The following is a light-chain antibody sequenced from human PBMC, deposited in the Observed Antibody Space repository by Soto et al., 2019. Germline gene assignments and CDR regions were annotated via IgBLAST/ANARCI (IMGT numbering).Light chain of an antibody. CDR2: AAS. J-gene: IGKJ2*01. Sequence: DIQMTQSPSSLSASVGDRVTITCRASQSISSYLNWYQQKPGKAPKLLIYAASSLQSGVPSRFSGSGSGTAFTLTITSLQPEDFATYYCQQSYSTLEYTFGQGTKLEIK. V-gene: IGKV1-39*01. CDR1: QSISSY. CDR3: QQSYSTLEYT.